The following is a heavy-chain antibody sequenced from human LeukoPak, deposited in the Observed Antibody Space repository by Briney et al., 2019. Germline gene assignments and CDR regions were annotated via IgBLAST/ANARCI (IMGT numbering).Heavy chain of an antibody. CDR2: INPNSGGT. Sequence: ASVKVSCKASGYTFIGYYMHWVRQAPGQGLEWMGWINPNSGGTNYAQKFQGRVTMTRDTSISTAYMELSRLRSDDTAVYYCARGGGPGYYYYYYMDVWGKGTTVTISS. D-gene: IGHD2-15*01. J-gene: IGHJ6*03. V-gene: IGHV1-2*02. CDR3: ARGGGPGYYYYYYMDV. CDR1: GYTFIGYY.